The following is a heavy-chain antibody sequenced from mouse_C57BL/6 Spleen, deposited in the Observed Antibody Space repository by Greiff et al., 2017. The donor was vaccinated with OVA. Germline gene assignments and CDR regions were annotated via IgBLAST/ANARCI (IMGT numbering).Heavy chain of an antibody. CDR2: ISYDGSN. CDR3: AREASDYYDYAWFAY. J-gene: IGHJ3*01. V-gene: IGHV3-6*01. D-gene: IGHD2-4*01. Sequence: EVQLVESGPGLVKPSQSLSLTCSVTGYSITSGYYWNWIRQFPGNKLEWMGYISYDGSNNYNPSLKNRISITRDTSKNQFFLKLNSVTTEDTATYYCAREASDYYDYAWFAYWGQGTLVTVSA. CDR1: GYSITSGYY.